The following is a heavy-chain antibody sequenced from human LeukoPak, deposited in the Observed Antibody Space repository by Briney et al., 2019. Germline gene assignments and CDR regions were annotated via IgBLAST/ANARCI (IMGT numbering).Heavy chain of an antibody. CDR3: ARVWGDREAFDI. CDR2: IYYSGGT. D-gene: IGHD3-16*01. V-gene: IGHV4-59*01. Sequence: SETLSLTCTVSGGSISSYYWSWIRQPPGKGLEWIGYIYYSGGTNYNPSLKSRVTISVDTSKNQFSLELSSVTAADTAVYYCARVWGDREAFDIWGQGTMVTVSS. CDR1: GGSISSYY. J-gene: IGHJ3*02.